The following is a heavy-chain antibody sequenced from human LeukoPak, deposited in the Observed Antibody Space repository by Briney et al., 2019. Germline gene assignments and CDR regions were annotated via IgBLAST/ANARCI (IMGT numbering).Heavy chain of an antibody. CDR3: AKDPTIYGVVIDYYFDR. V-gene: IGHV3-64*01. D-gene: IGHD3-3*01. CDR2: ITSNGDST. CDR1: GFTFSTYS. J-gene: IGHJ4*02. Sequence: PGGSLRLSCAASGFTFSTYSMYWVRQAPGKGLEYVSAITSNGDSTNYENSVKGRFTISRDRSTNTLYLQMNSLRVDDTAVYYCAKDPTIYGVVIDYYFDRWGQGTLVTVSS.